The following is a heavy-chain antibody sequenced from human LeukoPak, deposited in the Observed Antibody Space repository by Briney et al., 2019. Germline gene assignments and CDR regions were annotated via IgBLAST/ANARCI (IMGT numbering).Heavy chain of an antibody. CDR2: ISYDGSNK. V-gene: IGHV3-30*04. J-gene: IGHJ4*02. D-gene: IGHD6-19*01. CDR3: ARDRLAVAGQGDYFDY. CDR1: GFTFSSYA. Sequence: GSLRLSCAASGFTFSSYAMHWVRQAPGKGLEWVAVISYDGSNKYYADSVKGRFTISRDNSKNTLYLQMNSLRAEGTAVYYCARDRLAVAGQGDYFDYWGQGTLVTVSS.